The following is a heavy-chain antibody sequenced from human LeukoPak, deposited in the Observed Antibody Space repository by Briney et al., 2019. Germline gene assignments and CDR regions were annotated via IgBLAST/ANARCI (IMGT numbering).Heavy chain of an antibody. CDR3: ARESCSGGSCYYFDY. CDR2: ISSSSSYT. CDR1: GFTFSNYA. Sequence: PGGSLRLSCVASGFTFSNYAMTWARQAPGKGLEWVSYISSSSSYTNYADSVKGRFTISRDNAKNSLYLQMNSLRAEDTAVYYCARESCSGGSCYYFDYWGQGTLVTVSS. J-gene: IGHJ4*02. D-gene: IGHD2-15*01. V-gene: IGHV3-11*06.